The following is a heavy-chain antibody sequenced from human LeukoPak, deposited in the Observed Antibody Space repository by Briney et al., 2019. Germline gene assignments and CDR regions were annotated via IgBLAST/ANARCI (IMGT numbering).Heavy chain of an antibody. CDR1: GFTVSDYY. D-gene: IGHD1-1*01. V-gene: IGHV3-53*01. J-gene: IGHJ4*02. Sequence: PGGSLRLSCVPSGFTVSDYYMSWVRQAPGKGLEWVSLLYTDDTTIYADSVEGRFTISRDDSKNTIYLHMTTLRGEDTAVYYCARGGAFYWNPRYWGQGTLVTVSS. CDR3: ARGGAFYWNPRY. CDR2: LYTDDTT.